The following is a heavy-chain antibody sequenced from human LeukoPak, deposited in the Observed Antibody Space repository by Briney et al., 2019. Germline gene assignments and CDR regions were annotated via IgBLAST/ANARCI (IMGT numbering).Heavy chain of an antibody. Sequence: GGSLRLSCLGSGFTFRNYPMYCVRQAPGKGLEWMAVISYDGNTKYYADSVKGRFTLSRDNSKSTVYLQVDSLRSEDTAVYFCATSRITMIGDYMDFWGRGTAVTVSS. V-gene: IGHV3-30*04. CDR2: ISYDGNTK. J-gene: IGHJ6*03. CDR3: ATSRITMIGDYMDF. CDR1: GFTFRNYP. D-gene: IGHD3-22*01.